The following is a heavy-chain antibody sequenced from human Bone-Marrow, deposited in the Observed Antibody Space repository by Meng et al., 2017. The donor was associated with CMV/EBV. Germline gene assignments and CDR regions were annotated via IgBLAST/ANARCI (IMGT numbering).Heavy chain of an antibody. V-gene: IGHV4-34*01. CDR3: ARSRYTSSPWFDR. CDR2: IDHGGSS. D-gene: IGHD6-6*01. CDR1: GGSFSDYY. J-gene: IGHJ5*02. Sequence: GSLRLSCAVYGGSFSDYYWSWIRQSPGKGLEWIGQIDHGGSSKHNPSLKSRVTISVDTSKNQFSLRLNSVTAADTAVYYCARSRYTSSPWFDRWGQGTLVTVSS.